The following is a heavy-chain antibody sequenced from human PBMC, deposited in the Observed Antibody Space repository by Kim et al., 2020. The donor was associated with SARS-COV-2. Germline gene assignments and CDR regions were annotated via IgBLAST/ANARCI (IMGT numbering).Heavy chain of an antibody. V-gene: IGHV3-7*01. CDR3: ARAMVQGVSSDY. Sequence: YVTSGKGRLTISRATATNSLYLQMNSLRAEDTAVYYCARAMVQGVSSDYWGQGTLVTVSS. D-gene: IGHD3-10*01. J-gene: IGHJ4*02.